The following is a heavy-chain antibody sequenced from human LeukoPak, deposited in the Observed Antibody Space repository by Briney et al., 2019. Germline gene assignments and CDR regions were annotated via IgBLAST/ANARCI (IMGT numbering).Heavy chain of an antibody. V-gene: IGHV1-2*02. D-gene: IGHD6-13*01. J-gene: IGHJ5*02. CDR2: INPNSGGT. CDR3: ARDHTAVSVAAQGLNWFDP. CDR1: GYTFTGYY. Sequence: ASVKVSCKASGYTFTGYYMHWVRQAPGQGLEWMGWINPNSGGTNYAQKFQGRVTMTRDTSISTAYMELSRLRSDDTAVYYCARDHTAVSVAAQGLNWFDPWGQGTLVTVSS.